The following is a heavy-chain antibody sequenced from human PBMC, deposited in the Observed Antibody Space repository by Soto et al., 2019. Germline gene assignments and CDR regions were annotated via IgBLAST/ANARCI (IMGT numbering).Heavy chain of an antibody. CDR1: GGSFSGYY. J-gene: IGHJ4*02. CDR2: INHSGST. CDR3: ARYRTGRITMPP. V-gene: IGHV4-34*01. D-gene: IGHD3-10*01. Sequence: QVQLQQWGAGLLKPSETLSLTCAVYGGSFSGYYWSWIRQPPGKGLEWIGEINHSGSTNYNPSLKSRVTISVDTSKNQFSLKLSSVTAADTAVYYCARYRTGRITMPPWGQGTLVTVSS.